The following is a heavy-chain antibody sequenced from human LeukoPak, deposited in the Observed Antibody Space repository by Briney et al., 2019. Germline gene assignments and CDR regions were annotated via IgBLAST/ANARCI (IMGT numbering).Heavy chain of an antibody. J-gene: IGHJ5*01. Sequence: PGGSLRLSCVASGFALRSYPLSWVRQAPGKGLEWVSAISGSGVNTYYSDSVRGRFTISRDNSKNTLYLQMNSPEAEDTAVYFCAKGTYYEEGSGYNGLLDSWGQGTLVTVSS. CDR1: GFALRSYP. CDR2: ISGSGVNT. CDR3: AKGTYYEEGSGYNGLLDS. D-gene: IGHD3-22*01. V-gene: IGHV3-23*01.